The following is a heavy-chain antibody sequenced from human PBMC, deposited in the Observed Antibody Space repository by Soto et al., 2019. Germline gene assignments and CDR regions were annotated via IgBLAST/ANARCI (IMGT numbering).Heavy chain of an antibody. J-gene: IGHJ6*02. Sequence: QVQLVESGGGVVQPGRSLRLSCAASGFTFSSYAMHWVRQAPGKGLEWVAVISYDGSNKYYADSVKGRFTISRDNSKNTLSLQMNSLRAEDTAVYYCARSYCSSTSCYKDVWGQGTTVTVSS. V-gene: IGHV3-30-3*01. CDR1: GFTFSSYA. CDR3: ARSYCSSTSCYKDV. D-gene: IGHD2-2*02. CDR2: ISYDGSNK.